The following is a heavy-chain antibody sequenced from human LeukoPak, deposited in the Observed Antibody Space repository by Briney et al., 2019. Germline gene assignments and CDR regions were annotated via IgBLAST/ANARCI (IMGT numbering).Heavy chain of an antibody. J-gene: IGHJ4*02. V-gene: IGHV1-58*02. CDR1: GFTFTSSA. CDR2: IVVGSGNT. D-gene: IGHD3-22*01. Sequence: ASVKVSCKASGFTFTSSAMQWVRQARGQRLEWIGWIVVGSGNTNYAQKFQERVTITRDMSTSTAYMELSSLRSEDTAVYYCAAAPYDYYDSSGYYYVFDYWGQGTLVTVSS. CDR3: AAAPYDYYDSSGYYYVFDY.